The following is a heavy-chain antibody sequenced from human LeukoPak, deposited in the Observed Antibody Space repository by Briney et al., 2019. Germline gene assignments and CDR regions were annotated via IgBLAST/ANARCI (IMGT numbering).Heavy chain of an antibody. V-gene: IGHV1-2*02. Sequence: ASVKVSCKASGYTFTGYYIHWVRQAPGQGLEWMGWINPNSGGTNYAQKFQGRVTMTRDTSISTAYMELSRLRSDDTAVYYCARAGYRIDAFDIWGQGTMVTVSS. CDR3: ARAGYRIDAFDI. CDR1: GYTFTGYY. J-gene: IGHJ3*02. D-gene: IGHD3-9*01. CDR2: INPNSGGT.